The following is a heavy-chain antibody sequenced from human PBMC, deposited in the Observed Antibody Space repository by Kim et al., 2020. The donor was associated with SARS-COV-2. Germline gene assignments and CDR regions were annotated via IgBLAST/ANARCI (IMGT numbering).Heavy chain of an antibody. V-gene: IGHV3-23*01. CDR3: AKVVKIFAPGIGY. Sequence: GGSLRLSCAASGFTFSTYIMSWVRQAPGKGLEWVSSISVSGDNTHYADSVKGRFTISRDNSKDTLYLQMDNLRAEDTTLYYCAKVVKIFAPGIGYWGQGTLVTVSS. J-gene: IGHJ4*02. CDR2: ISVSGDNT. CDR1: GFTFSTYI. D-gene: IGHD3-3*01.